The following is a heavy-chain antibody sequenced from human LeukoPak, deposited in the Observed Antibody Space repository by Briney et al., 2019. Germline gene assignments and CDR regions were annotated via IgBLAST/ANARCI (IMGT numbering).Heavy chain of an antibody. CDR2: ISYDGSNK. CDR3: AKSDNFDWLLVI. D-gene: IGHD3-9*01. J-gene: IGHJ3*02. Sequence: GRSLRLSCAASGFTFSSYGMHWVRQAPGKGLEWVAVISYDGSNKYYADSVKGRFTISRDNSKNTLYLQMNSLRAEDTAVYYCAKSDNFDWLLVIWGQGTMVTVSS. CDR1: GFTFSSYG. V-gene: IGHV3-30*18.